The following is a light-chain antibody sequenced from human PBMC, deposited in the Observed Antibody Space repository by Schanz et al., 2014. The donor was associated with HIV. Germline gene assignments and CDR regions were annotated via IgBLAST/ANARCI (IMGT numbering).Light chain of an antibody. CDR3: NSFTTSNTCV. Sequence: QSALTQPASVSGTPGQSITISCTGTSSDVGGYNYVSWYQQHPGKVPRIMIYDVNNRPPGVSSRFSGSKSGNTASLTISGLQADDEADYYCNSFTTSNTCVFGGGTKLTVL. V-gene: IGLV2-14*01. CDR2: DVN. J-gene: IGLJ3*02. CDR1: SSDVGGYNY.